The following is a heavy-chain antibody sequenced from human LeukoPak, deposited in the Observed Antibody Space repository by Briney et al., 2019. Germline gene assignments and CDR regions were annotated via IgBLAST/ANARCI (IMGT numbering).Heavy chain of an antibody. Sequence: GGSLRLSCAVSGFTLSNFWMAWVRQAPGKGLEWVANIKQDGSEKYYADSVKGRFTISRDNAKNSLYLQMNTLRVEDTAVYYCAQGGATISDYWGQGTLVTVSS. V-gene: IGHV3-7*01. D-gene: IGHD5-12*01. CDR3: AQGGATISDY. J-gene: IGHJ4*02. CDR2: IKQDGSEK. CDR1: GFTLSNFW.